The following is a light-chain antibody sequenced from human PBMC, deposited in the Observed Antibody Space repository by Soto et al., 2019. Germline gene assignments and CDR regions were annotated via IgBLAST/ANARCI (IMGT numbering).Light chain of an antibody. CDR3: QQRNDWCS. CDR1: QSVGAQ. J-gene: IGKJ4*01. CDR2: GAS. V-gene: IGKV3-11*01. Sequence: EVVLTQYPATLSLSPGETATLSCRASQSVGAQFAWYQQKPGQSPRLLIYGASNRNSGISARFSGSGSGTDFTLTIASLEPEESDVYYCQQRNDWCSFGGGTRVEIK.